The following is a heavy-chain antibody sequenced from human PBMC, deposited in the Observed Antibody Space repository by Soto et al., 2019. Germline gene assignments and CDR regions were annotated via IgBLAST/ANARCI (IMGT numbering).Heavy chain of an antibody. CDR3: ASTVWFGELLPPWYYYGMDV. V-gene: IGHV4-34*01. D-gene: IGHD3-10*01. Sequence: SETLSLTCAVYGGSFRGYHWSWIGQPPGNGLEWIGEINHSGSTNYNPSLKSRVTISVDKSKNQFSLKLSSVTAADTAVYYCASTVWFGELLPPWYYYGMDVWGQGTTVTVSS. J-gene: IGHJ6*02. CDR1: GGSFRGYH. CDR2: INHSGST.